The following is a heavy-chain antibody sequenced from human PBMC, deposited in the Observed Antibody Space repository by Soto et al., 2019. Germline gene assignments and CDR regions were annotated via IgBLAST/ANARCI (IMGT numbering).Heavy chain of an antibody. CDR2: IYYSGST. CDR3: ARERLTSEVVTTSGREAFDI. D-gene: IGHD3-22*01. V-gene: IGHV4-31*03. Sequence: TLSLSCTVCGGSISSGGDYWSWIRQHPGKGLEWIGYIYYSGSTYYNPSLKSRVTISVDTSKNQFSLKLSSVTAADTAVYYCARERLTSEVVTTSGREAFDIWGQRTMVTVSS. J-gene: IGHJ3*02. CDR1: GGSISSGGDY.